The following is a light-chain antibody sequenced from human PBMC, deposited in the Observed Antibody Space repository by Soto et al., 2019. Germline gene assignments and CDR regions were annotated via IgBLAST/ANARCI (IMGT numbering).Light chain of an antibody. V-gene: IGKV3-11*01. CDR2: GGS. Sequence: VLTQSPGTLSLSPGEGATLSCRTSQSVSSGYIAWYQQKPGQAPRLLIYGGSNRATGIPARFSGSGSGTDFTLTISSPEPEDFAVYYCQQRYNWPNTFGQGTKLEIK. CDR3: QQRYNWPNT. J-gene: IGKJ2*01. CDR1: QSVSSGY.